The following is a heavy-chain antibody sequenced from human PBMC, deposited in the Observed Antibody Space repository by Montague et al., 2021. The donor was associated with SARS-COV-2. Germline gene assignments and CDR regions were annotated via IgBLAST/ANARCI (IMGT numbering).Heavy chain of an antibody. Sequence: SETRSLTCTVSNASITTSNWWTWVRQAPGKGLEWVGEIHHSGTLNYNPSLKSRVTISVDTSKNHFSLNLNSVTAADTALYFCARRIRITVFRGVPLMTHSLESWGQGIMVTVSS. CDR1: NASITTSNW. CDR2: IHHSGTL. J-gene: IGHJ4*02. CDR3: ARRIRITVFRGVPLMTHSLES. V-gene: IGHV4/OR15-8*01. D-gene: IGHD3-10*01.